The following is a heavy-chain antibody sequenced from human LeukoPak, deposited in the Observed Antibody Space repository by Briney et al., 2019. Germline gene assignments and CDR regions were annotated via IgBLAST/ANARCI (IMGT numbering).Heavy chain of an antibody. CDR1: GFTFSTYW. CDR3: AREGVHCCGRSCLKAY. D-gene: IGHD2-15*01. J-gene: IGHJ4*02. CDR2: IKKDGSEK. V-gene: IGHV3-7*03. Sequence: SGGSLRLSCAASGFTFSTYWMSWVRQAPGKGLEWVANIKKDGSEKYYMDSVKGRFTISRDNAENSLYLQMNSLRAEDTAVYYCAREGVHCCGRSCLKAYWGQGTQVTVSS.